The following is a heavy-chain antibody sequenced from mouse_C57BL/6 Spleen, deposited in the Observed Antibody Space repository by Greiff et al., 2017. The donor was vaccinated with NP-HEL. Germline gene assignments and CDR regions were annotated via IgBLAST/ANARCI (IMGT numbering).Heavy chain of an antibody. CDR1: GFNIKDYY. V-gene: IGHV14-1*01. CDR3: NTLDGETAGFAY. Sequence: EVQLQQSGAELVRPGASVKLSCTASGFNIKDYYMHWVKQRPEQGLEWIGKIDPEDGDTEYAPKFQGKATMTADTSSNTAYLQLSSLTSEDTGVCDWNTLDGETAGFAYWGQGTPVTVSA. CDR2: IDPEDGDT. D-gene: IGHD2-3*01. J-gene: IGHJ3*01.